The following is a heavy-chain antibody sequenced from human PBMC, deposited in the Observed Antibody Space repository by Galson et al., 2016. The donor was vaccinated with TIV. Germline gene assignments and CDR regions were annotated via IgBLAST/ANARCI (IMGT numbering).Heavy chain of an antibody. D-gene: IGHD3-3*01. J-gene: IGHJ6*02. CDR2: VRYDGSHK. CDR3: AKGMAIFGVIPPWGGMDV. CDR1: GFTFSTYV. Sequence: SLRLSCAAPGFTFSTYVMHWVHQAPGKGLEWVAFVRYDGSHKNYADSVKGRFTISRDNSKYTLYLQMNSLRAEDTAVYYCAKGMAIFGVIPPWGGMDVWGQGTTVTVSS. V-gene: IGHV3-30*02.